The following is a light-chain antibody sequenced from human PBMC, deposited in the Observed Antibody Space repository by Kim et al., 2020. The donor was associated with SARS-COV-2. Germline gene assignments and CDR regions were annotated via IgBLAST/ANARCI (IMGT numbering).Light chain of an antibody. CDR2: DVS. V-gene: IGLV2-14*03. J-gene: IGLJ1*01. CDR1: SSDVGGYNF. CDR3: SSYTSSSTFV. Sequence: GQSITSSCTGTSSDVGGYNFVSWYQQHPGKVPKVIIYDVSNRPSGVSNRFSGSKSGNTASLTISGLQAEHEADYYCSSYTSSSTFVFGTGTKVTVL.